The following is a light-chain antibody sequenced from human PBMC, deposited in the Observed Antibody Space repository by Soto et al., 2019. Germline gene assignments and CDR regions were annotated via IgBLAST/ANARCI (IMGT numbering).Light chain of an antibody. CDR3: QQRSSWPLT. J-gene: IGKJ4*01. CDR2: DES. CDR1: QSVSRY. V-gene: IGKV3-11*01. Sequence: EIVLTQSPATLSLSPGERATLSCRASQSVSRYLAWYQQKPGQAPRLVIYDESNRATGIPARFSGCGSGTDFTLTISSLEPEDFAVYYCQQRSSWPLTFGGGTKVEIK.